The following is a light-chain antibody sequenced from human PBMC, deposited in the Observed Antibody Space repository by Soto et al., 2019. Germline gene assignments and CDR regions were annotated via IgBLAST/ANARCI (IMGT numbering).Light chain of an antibody. CDR3: QQYNSYWT. Sequence: DIQMTQSPSTLSASVGDRVTITCRASQSISSWLAWYQQKPGKAPKLLIFDASILESGVPSRFSGSGSGTEFTLTISSLQPDDLATYYCQQYNSYWTFGQGTKV. CDR2: DAS. J-gene: IGKJ1*01. V-gene: IGKV1-5*01. CDR1: QSISSW.